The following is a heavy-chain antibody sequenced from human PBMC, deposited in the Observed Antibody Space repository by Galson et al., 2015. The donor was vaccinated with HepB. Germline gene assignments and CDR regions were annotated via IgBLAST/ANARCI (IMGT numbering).Heavy chain of an antibody. D-gene: IGHD3-22*01. V-gene: IGHV3-13*01. Sequence: SLRLSCAASGFTFSREDFHWVRQTIEGGLEWVSAIGTVGDTYYADCAKGRFTISREDAKNSLYLQMNSLTAGDTAVYYCVRDRYYDSSGYYPSDYWGQGTLVTVSS. CDR3: VRDRYYDSSGYYPSDY. CDR1: GFTFSRED. J-gene: IGHJ4*02. CDR2: IGTVGDT.